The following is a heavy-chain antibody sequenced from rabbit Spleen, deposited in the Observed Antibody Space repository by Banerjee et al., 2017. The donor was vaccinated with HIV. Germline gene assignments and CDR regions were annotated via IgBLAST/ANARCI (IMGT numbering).Heavy chain of an antibody. J-gene: IGHJ4*01. D-gene: IGHD2-1*01. CDR3: ARGDAGYGDFGYAAM. Sequence: QSLEESGGDLVKPGASLTLTCTASGFSFTYIDYLCWVRQPPGKGPEWIACVAAGSAGTTYYASWAKGRFTISKTSSTTVTLQATSLTVADTATYFCARGDAGYGDFGYAAMWGPGTLVT. CDR2: VAAGSAGTT. V-gene: IGHV1S40*01. CDR1: GFSFTYIDY.